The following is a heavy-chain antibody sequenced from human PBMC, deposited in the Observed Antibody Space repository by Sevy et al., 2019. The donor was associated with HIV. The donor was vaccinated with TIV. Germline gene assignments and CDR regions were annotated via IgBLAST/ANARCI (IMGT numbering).Heavy chain of an antibody. CDR3: ARAGYQMSHFDY. D-gene: IGHD2-2*01. CDR1: GGSISSGGYY. V-gene: IGHV4-31*03. J-gene: IGHJ4*02. CDR2: IYYSGST. Sequence: SETLSLTCTVSGGSISSGGYYWSWIRQHPGKGLEWIGYIYYSGSTYYNPSLKSRVTISVDTSKNQFSLKLSSVTAADTAVYYCARAGYQMSHFDYWGQRTLVTVSS.